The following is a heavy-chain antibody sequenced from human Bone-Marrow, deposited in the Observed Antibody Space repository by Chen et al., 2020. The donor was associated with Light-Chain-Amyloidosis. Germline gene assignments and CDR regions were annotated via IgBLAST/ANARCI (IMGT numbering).Heavy chain of an antibody. J-gene: IGHJ5*02. Sequence: EVQLVESGGGLVKPGGSLRLSCAASGFTFSNYDMNWVCQAPGKGLEWISAVTNSSSNIYYADSVRGRFTISRDNAKNSLYLQMNSLRAEDTAMYYCASSAPDPSSWGQGTLVTVSS. CDR1: GFTFSNYD. V-gene: IGHV3-21*01. CDR3: ASSAPDPSS. CDR2: VTNSSSNI.